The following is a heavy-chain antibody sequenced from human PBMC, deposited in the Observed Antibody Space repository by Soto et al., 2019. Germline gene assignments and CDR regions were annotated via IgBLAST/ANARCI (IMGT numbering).Heavy chain of an antibody. CDR3: VRDHHDFSSDYHYYHMDV. CDR2: SSTYNGNT. CDR1: GYTLSNYG. Sequence: QAQLVQSGAEMKKPGASVKVSCKASGYTLSNYGISWVRQAPGQGLEWMGWSSTYNGNTKYAKKFQGRVTMTTDTSTSTAYMELRSLRSDDTAVYYCVRDHHDFSSDYHYYHMDVWGKGITVTVSS. J-gene: IGHJ6*03. V-gene: IGHV1-18*01. D-gene: IGHD3-3*01.